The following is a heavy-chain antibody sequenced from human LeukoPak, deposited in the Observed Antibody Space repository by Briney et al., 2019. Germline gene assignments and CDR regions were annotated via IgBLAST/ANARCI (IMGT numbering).Heavy chain of an antibody. CDR1: GFTFSSYA. D-gene: IGHD6-13*01. CDR3: ARVSGSSWNFDY. CDR2: ISYDGSNK. Sequence: GGSLRLSCAASGFTFSSYAMHWVRQAPGKGLEWVAVISYDGSNKYYADSVEGRFTISRDNSKNTLYLQMNSLRAEDTAVYYCARVSGSSWNFDYWGQGTLVTVSS. V-gene: IGHV3-30*04. J-gene: IGHJ4*02.